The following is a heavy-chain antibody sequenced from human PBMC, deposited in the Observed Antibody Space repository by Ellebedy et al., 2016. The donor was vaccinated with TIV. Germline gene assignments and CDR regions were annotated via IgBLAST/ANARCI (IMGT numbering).Heavy chain of an antibody. CDR3: AREDYDSSGYYRLY. D-gene: IGHD3-22*01. V-gene: IGHV4-4*02. J-gene: IGHJ4*02. Sequence: SETLSLTCAVSGGSISSSNWWSWVRQPPGKGLEWIGEIYHSGSTNYNPSLKSRVTISVDKSKNQFSLKLSSVTAADTALYYCAREDYDSSGYYRLYWGQGTLVIVSS. CDR2: IYHSGST. CDR1: GGSISSSNW.